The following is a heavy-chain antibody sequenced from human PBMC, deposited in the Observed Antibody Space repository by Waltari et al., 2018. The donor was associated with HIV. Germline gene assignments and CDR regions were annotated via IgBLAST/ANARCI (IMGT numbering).Heavy chain of an antibody. Sequence: EVQLVEYGGGLVPPGGSLQPSCAAAGLAFSEYHMDWVRQAPGKGLEWVGRIRNKPSSYTTEYAASVKGRFSISRDDSRNSLYLQMNSLKTEDTAVYYCTTSAIGNIFDNWGQGTLVTVSS. CDR1: GLAFSEYH. CDR2: IRNKPSSYTT. J-gene: IGHJ4*02. CDR3: TTSAIGNIFDN. D-gene: IGHD1-1*01. V-gene: IGHV3-72*01.